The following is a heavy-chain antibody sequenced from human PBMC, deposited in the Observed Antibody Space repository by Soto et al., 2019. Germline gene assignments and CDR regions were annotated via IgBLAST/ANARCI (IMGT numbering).Heavy chain of an antibody. CDR3: ARRSPSWAFDI. J-gene: IGHJ3*02. CDR2: ISGSGSST. Sequence: EVQLLESGGGLVQPGGSLRLSCAASGFTFSNYAMSWVRQAPGKGLEWVSVISGSGSSTYYADSVKGRFSISRDHSKNTLYLQMCSLRAEDTAVYYCARRSPSWAFDIWGQGTMVTVSS. CDR1: GFTFSNYA. V-gene: IGHV3-23*01. D-gene: IGHD2-15*01.